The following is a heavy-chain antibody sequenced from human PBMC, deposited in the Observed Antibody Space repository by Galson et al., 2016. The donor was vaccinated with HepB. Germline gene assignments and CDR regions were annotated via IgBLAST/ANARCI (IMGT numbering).Heavy chain of an antibody. J-gene: IGHJ4*02. V-gene: IGHV3-23*01. CDR3: AKAKLWFGELLPGD. CDR1: GFPFSPYA. CDR2: LSGSGDVT. Sequence: SLRLSCAASGFPFSPYAMSWVRQPPGKGLEWVSSLSGSGDVTHHADSVKGRFTISRDNSKNTLYLQMNSLRAEDTAVYYCAKAKLWFGELLPGDWGQGTLVIVSS. D-gene: IGHD3-10*01.